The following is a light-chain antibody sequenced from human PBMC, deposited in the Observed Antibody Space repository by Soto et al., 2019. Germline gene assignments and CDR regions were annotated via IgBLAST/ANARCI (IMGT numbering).Light chain of an antibody. V-gene: IGKV2-24*01. CDR1: QSLVASDGNSY. J-gene: IGKJ5*01. Sequence: EIVLTQTPLSSPVTLGQPASISCKSSQSLVASDGNSYLNWLHLRPGQPPRLLIYKASKRFSGVPDRFSGSGAGTDFTLHISRVEAEDVGIYFCMQATLLRTFGQGTRLEIK. CDR3: MQATLLRT. CDR2: KAS.